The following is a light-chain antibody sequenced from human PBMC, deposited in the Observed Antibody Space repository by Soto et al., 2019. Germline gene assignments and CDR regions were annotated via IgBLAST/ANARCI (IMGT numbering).Light chain of an antibody. Sequence: QSALTHPASVSGSPGQSITISCTGTSSDVGSYNLVSWYQQHPGKAPKLMIYEGSERPSGVSNRFSGSTSGNAASLTISGLQADDEADYFCCSSAPESTYVFGSGTKVTV. J-gene: IGLJ1*01. CDR2: EGS. CDR3: CSSAPESTYV. CDR1: SSDVGSYNL. V-gene: IGLV2-23*01.